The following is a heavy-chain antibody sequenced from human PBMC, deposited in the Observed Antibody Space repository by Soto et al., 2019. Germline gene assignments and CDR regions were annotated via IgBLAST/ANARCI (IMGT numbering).Heavy chain of an antibody. Sequence: ASVKVSCKASGYTFTSYYMHWVRQAPGQGLEWMGIINPSGGSTSYAQKFQGRVTMTRDTSTSTVYMELSSLRSEDTAVYYCARDSGYGSSTSCYPPFWFDPWGKGTLVTVPS. CDR3: ARDSGYGSSTSCYPPFWFDP. CDR2: INPSGGST. J-gene: IGHJ5*02. CDR1: GYTFTSYY. D-gene: IGHD2-2*01. V-gene: IGHV1-46*01.